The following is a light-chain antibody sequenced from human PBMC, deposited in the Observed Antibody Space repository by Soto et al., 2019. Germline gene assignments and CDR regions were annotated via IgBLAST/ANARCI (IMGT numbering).Light chain of an antibody. V-gene: IGLV1-44*01. CDR1: SSNIGSNT. J-gene: IGLJ2*01. CDR2: GHG. CDR3: ATWDDSRVV. Sequence: QSVLSQPPSASGTPGQRVTISCSGSSSNIGSNTVNWYQQLPGTAPKLLIYGHGLRPSGVPDRFSGSKSGTSASLAISGLQSEDEADYYCATWDDSRVVFGGGTKLTVL.